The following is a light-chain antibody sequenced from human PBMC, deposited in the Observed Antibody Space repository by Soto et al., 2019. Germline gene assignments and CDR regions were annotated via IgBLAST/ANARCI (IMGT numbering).Light chain of an antibody. J-gene: IGKJ2*02. CDR1: KSISTY. V-gene: IGKV1-39*01. CDR2: AAS. Sequence: DIQMTQSPSSLSASVGDRLTITCRSSKSISTYLNWYQQKVGKAPKLLIYAASSLQRGVPSRFSGSGSGTDFTLTISSLQPEDFATYYCQQSYSTPRTFGQGTKLEIK. CDR3: QQSYSTPRT.